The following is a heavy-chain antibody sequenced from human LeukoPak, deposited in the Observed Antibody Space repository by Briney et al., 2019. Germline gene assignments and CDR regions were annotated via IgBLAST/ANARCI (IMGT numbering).Heavy chain of an antibody. Sequence: SETLSLTCAVYGGSFSGYYWSWIRQPPGKGLEWIGEINHSGSTNYNPSLESRVTISVDTSKNQSSLKLSSVTAADTAVYYCASRRPGSGPIDYWGQGTLVTVSS. V-gene: IGHV4-34*01. CDR3: ASRRPGSGPIDY. CDR2: INHSGST. CDR1: GGSFSGYY. J-gene: IGHJ4*02. D-gene: IGHD3-10*01.